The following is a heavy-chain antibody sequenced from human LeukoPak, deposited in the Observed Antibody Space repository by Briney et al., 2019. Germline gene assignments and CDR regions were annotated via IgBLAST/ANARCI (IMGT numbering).Heavy chain of an antibody. D-gene: IGHD3-16*01. CDR1: GFTFTDYY. Sequence: ASVKVSCKASGFTFTDYYMHWARQAPEQGLEWMGWINSNTGATNYAQNFQGRVTMTRDTSISTAYMDLSRLTSDDTAMYYCVRDVTRGGFWGQGTLVTVSS. V-gene: IGHV1-2*02. CDR2: INSNTGAT. J-gene: IGHJ4*02. CDR3: VRDVTRGGF.